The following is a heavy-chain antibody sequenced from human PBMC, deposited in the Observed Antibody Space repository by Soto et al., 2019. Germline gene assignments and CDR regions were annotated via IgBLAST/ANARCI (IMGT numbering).Heavy chain of an antibody. V-gene: IGHV3-30-3*01. D-gene: IGHD6-19*01. CDR3: ARSIAVAGLDY. Sequence: GGSLRLSCATSGFSFSTYAIHWVRQAPGKGLDWVAVISNDGGKRYYAQSVKGRFTISRDNSNNTVDLQMNSLRAEDTALYYCARSIAVAGLDYWGPGTLVTVSS. CDR2: ISNDGGKR. CDR1: GFSFSTYA. J-gene: IGHJ4*02.